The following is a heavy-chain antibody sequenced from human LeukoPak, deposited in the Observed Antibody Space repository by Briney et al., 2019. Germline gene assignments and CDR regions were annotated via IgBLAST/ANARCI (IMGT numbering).Heavy chain of an antibody. D-gene: IGHD3-3*01. Sequence: GGSLRLSCAASGFTFSSYAMSWVRQAPGKGLEWVSAISGSGGSTYYADSVKGRFTISRDNSKNTLYLQMNSLRAEDTAVYYCAKDFGVVLYYYYYMDVWGKGTTVTVSS. CDR3: AKDFGVVLYYYYYMDV. CDR1: GFTFSSYA. J-gene: IGHJ6*03. CDR2: ISGSGGST. V-gene: IGHV3-23*01.